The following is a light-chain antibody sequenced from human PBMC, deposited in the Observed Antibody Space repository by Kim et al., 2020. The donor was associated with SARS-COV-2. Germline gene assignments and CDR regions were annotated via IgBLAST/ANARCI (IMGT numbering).Light chain of an antibody. CDR2: EDN. V-gene: IGLV6-57*03. Sequence: ESPGTTVTISCTRSSGRIASNFVQWYRQRPGSAPTSVIYEDNQRPSWVPDRFSGSIDDSSNSASLTISGLKTEDEADYYCQSGRLFGGGTQLTVL. J-gene: IGLJ2*01. CDR1: SGRIASNF. CDR3: QSGRL.